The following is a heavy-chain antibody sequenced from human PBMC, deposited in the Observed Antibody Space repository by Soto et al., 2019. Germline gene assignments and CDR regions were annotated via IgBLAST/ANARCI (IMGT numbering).Heavy chain of an antibody. J-gene: IGHJ4*02. CDR1: GFTFSSYA. CDR2: ISGSGGST. Sequence: PGGSLRLSCAASGFTFSSYAMSWVRQAPGKGLEWVSAISGSGGSTYYADSFKGRFTISRDNSKNTLYLQMNSLRAEDTAVYYCGKEGGYCSGGSYFYVSFDYWGQGTLVTVSS. CDR3: GKEGGYCSGGSYFYVSFDY. V-gene: IGHV3-23*01. D-gene: IGHD2-15*01.